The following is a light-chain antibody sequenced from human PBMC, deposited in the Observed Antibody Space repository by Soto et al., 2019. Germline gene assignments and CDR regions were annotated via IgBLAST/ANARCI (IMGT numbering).Light chain of an antibody. CDR2: GAS. J-gene: IGKJ2*01. CDR1: RSVTSNY. V-gene: IGKV3-20*01. Sequence: EIVLTQPPGTLSLSPGERATLSCRASRSVTSNYLAWYQLKPGQAPRILIYGASNRATGIPDRFSGSGSGTDFTLTISRLEPEDFGVYFCQQYGNSPPNTFGQGT. CDR3: QQYGNSPPNT.